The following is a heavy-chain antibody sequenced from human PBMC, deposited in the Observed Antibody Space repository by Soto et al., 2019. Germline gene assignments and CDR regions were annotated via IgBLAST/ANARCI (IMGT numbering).Heavy chain of an antibody. V-gene: IGHV1-2*04. CDR3: ERAEGPLGTPTGPTAEGWFDP. Sequence: ASVKVSCKASGYTFTGYYMHWVRQAPGQGLEWMGWINPNSGGTNYAQKFQGWVTMTRDTSISTAYMELSRLRSDDTAVYYCERAEGPLGTPTGPTAEGWFDPWGQGTLVTVSS. CDR1: GYTFTGYY. J-gene: IGHJ5*02. D-gene: IGHD7-27*01. CDR2: INPNSGGT.